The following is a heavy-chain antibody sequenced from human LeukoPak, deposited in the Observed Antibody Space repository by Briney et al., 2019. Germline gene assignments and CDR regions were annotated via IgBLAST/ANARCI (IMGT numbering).Heavy chain of an antibody. D-gene: IGHD6-13*01. V-gene: IGHV4-30-2*03. Sequence: SQTLSLTCTVSGGSISSGGYYWSWIRQPPGKGLEWIGYIYYSGSTYYNPSLKSRVTISVDTSKNQFSLKLSSVTAADTAVYYCARHSAIAAARWRYFDYWGQGTLVTVSS. CDR2: IYYSGST. CDR1: GGSISSGGYY. J-gene: IGHJ4*02. CDR3: ARHSAIAAARWRYFDY.